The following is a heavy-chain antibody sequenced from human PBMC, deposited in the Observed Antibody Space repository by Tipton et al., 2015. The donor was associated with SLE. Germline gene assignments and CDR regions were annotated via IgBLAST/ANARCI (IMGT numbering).Heavy chain of an antibody. CDR2: IKTKTDGGTT. J-gene: IGHJ4*02. V-gene: IGHV3-15*01. D-gene: IGHD2-2*01. CDR3: TTPTMPEPYYFDY. Sequence: SLRLSCAASGFTFSNAWMHWAPQAPGKGRGWVGRIKTKTDGGTTDYSEPETGRFTTPREDPKNPGYLQRNSRKPEDTAVYYCTTPTMPEPYYFDYWGQGTLVTVSS. CDR1: GFTFSNAW.